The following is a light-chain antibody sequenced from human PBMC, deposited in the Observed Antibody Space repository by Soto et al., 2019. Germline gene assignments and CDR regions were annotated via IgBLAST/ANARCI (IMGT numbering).Light chain of an antibody. CDR2: EAS. CDR1: SSDVGGHNY. Sequence: QSALTQPPSASGSPGQSVTISCTGTSSDVGGHNYVSWYQQHPGKAPKLMIYEASKRPSGVPDRFSASKSGNTASLTVSGLQAEDEADYYCSSYTGSNNVVFGGGTKLTVL. J-gene: IGLJ2*01. CDR3: SSYTGSNNVV. V-gene: IGLV2-8*01.